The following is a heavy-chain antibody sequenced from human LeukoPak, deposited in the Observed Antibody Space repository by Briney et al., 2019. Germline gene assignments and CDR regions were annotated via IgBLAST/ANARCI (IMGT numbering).Heavy chain of an antibody. V-gene: IGHV4-34*01. CDR2: INHSGST. J-gene: IGHJ5*02. D-gene: IGHD3-10*01. CDR3: ARDHYNYYYGSGSYYNGTNWFDP. CDR1: GGSFSGYY. Sequence: KPSETLSLTCAVYGGSFSGYYWSWIRQPPGKGLEWIGEINHSGSTNYNPSLKSRVTISVDTSKNQFSLKLSSVTAADTAVYYCARDHYNYYYGSGSYYNGTNWFDPWGQGTLVTVSS.